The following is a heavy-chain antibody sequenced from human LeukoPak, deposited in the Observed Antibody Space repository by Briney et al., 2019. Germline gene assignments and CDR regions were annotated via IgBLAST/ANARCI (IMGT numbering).Heavy chain of an antibody. V-gene: IGHV3-74*01. CDR1: GFTFSSYW. D-gene: IGHD4-23*01. J-gene: IGHJ4*02. CDR2: IKSDGSSI. CDR3: ARDLDYGGNSNFDY. Sequence: PGGSLRLSCAASGFTFSSYWMHWVRQAPGKGLVWVSRIKSDGSSIRYADSVKGRFTISRDNAKDTLYLQMNSLRAEDTAVYYCARDLDYGGNSNFDYWGQGTPVTVSS.